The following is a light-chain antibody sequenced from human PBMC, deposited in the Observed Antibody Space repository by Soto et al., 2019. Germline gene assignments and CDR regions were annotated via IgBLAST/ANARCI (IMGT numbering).Light chain of an antibody. Sequence: EIVMTQSPATLSVSRGERSTLSCTASQSLSSNLAWYQQKPGQAPRLLIYGASTRATGIPARFSGSGSGTEFTLTISSLQSEDFAVYYCKQYNEWHRRLTFGGGTKVDIK. V-gene: IGKV3-15*01. CDR3: KQYNEWHRRLT. J-gene: IGKJ4*01. CDR2: GAS. CDR1: QSLSSN.